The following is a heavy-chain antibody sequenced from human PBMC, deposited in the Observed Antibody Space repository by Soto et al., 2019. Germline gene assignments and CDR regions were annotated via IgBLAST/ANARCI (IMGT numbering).Heavy chain of an antibody. Sequence: QVQLVESGGGVVQPGRSLRLSCAASGFTFSSYGMHWVRQAPGKGLEWVAVISYDGSNKYYADSVKGRFTISRDNSKNTLYLQMNSLRAEDTAVYYGAKSSRADAFDIWGQGTMVTVSS. D-gene: IGHD2-2*01. CDR3: AKSSRADAFDI. J-gene: IGHJ3*02. CDR2: ISYDGSNK. CDR1: GFTFSSYG. V-gene: IGHV3-30*18.